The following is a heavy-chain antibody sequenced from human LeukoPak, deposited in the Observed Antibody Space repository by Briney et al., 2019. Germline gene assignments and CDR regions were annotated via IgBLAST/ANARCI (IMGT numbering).Heavy chain of an antibody. CDR1: GGTFSSYA. CDR3: AGGDSEYSSFFFDY. CDR2: IIPILGIA. J-gene: IGHJ4*02. V-gene: IGHV1-69*04. D-gene: IGHD6-6*01. Sequence: SVKVSCKASGGTFSSYAISWVRQAPGQGLEWMGRIIPILGIANYAQKFQGRVTITADKSTSTAYMELSSLRSEGTAVYYCAGGDSEYSSFFFDYWGQGTLVTVSS.